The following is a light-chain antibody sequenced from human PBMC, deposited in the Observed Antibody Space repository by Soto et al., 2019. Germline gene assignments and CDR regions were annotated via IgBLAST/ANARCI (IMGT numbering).Light chain of an antibody. V-gene: IGKV3-15*01. CDR2: GAS. Sequence: EIVMTQSPGTLSVSPGEGASLSCWASQSIGRDVAWYQQRPGQAPRLLIYGASTRAPGIPARFSGSGSGTDFTLTISGLLSEDFALYFCQQYNNWPRTLGQGTNV. J-gene: IGKJ1*01. CDR3: QQYNNWPRT. CDR1: QSIGRD.